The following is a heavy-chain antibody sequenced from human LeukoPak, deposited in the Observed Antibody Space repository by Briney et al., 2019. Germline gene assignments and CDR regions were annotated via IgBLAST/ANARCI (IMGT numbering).Heavy chain of an antibody. V-gene: IGHV1-2*02. D-gene: IGHD5-12*01. CDR1: GYTFTDYY. CDR2: LNPDSGGT. Sequence: ASVTVSCKSSGYTFTDYYIHFVRQAPGQPLEWMGWLNPDSGGTNYAPKFRGRVTMTRDISVNTAYMEVTRVISDDTAMYYCAREVDKVTTFRSLYLDSWGQGSLVTASS. J-gene: IGHJ4*02. CDR3: AREVDKVTTFRSLYLDS.